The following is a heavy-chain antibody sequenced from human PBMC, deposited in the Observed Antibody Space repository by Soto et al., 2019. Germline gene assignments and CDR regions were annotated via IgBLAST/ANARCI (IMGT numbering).Heavy chain of an antibody. Sequence: GASVKVSCKASGYTFTGYYMHWVRQAPGQGLEWMGWINPNSGGTNYAQKFQGWVTMTRDTSISTAYMELSRLRSDDTAVYYCARGRRITMIVGKGPFDYWGQGTLVPVSS. V-gene: IGHV1-2*04. D-gene: IGHD3-22*01. J-gene: IGHJ4*02. CDR2: INPNSGGT. CDR3: ARGRRITMIVGKGPFDY. CDR1: GYTFTGYY.